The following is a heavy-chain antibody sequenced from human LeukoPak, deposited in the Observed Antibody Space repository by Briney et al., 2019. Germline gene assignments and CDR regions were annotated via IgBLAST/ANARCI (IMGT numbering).Heavy chain of an antibody. Sequence: SETLSLTCTVSGGSVSSGSYYWSWIRQPPGKGLEWIGYIYYSGSTNYNPSLKSRATISVDTSKNQFSLKLSSVTAADTAVYYCARQTTNDFWSGPDAFDIWGQGTMVTVSS. V-gene: IGHV4-61*01. CDR2: IYYSGST. CDR1: GGSVSSGSYY. CDR3: ARQTTNDFWSGPDAFDI. J-gene: IGHJ3*02. D-gene: IGHD3-3*01.